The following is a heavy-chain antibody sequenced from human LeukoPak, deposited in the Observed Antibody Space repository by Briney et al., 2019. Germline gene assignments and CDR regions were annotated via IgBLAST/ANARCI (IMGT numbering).Heavy chain of an antibody. Sequence: GGSLRLSCAASGFSFSNYAMNWVRQAPGKGLEWVSGINPAGSRIFYADSVKGRFTMSRDNSKNTLYLQMNSLRVEDTATYYCAKGGTYSQGEANWGQGTLVTVSS. CDR2: INPAGSRI. CDR1: GFSFSNYA. J-gene: IGHJ4*02. D-gene: IGHD1-26*01. V-gene: IGHV3-23*01. CDR3: AKGGTYSQGEAN.